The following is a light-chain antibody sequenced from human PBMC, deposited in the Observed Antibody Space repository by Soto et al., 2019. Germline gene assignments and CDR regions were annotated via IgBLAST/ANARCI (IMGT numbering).Light chain of an antibody. CDR2: GAS. V-gene: IGKV3-20*01. CDR3: QVYGRSPLNLT. Sequence: EIVLTQSPGTLSLSPGERATLSCRASQSIISRYLAWYQQKPGQAPRLLIYGASSRATGIPDRFSGSGSGTDFTLTISRLESEDFAVYYCQVYGRSPLNLTFGPGTKVDIK. CDR1: QSIISRY. J-gene: IGKJ1*01.